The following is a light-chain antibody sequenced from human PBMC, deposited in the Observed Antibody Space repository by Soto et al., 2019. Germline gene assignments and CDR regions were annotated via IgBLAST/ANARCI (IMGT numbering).Light chain of an antibody. J-gene: IGKJ3*01. CDR1: QSVSSSY. CDR2: GAS. CDR3: QQYGSSPGIT. Sequence: EILLSQSPGTLSLSPGERATLSCRASQSVSSSYLAWHQQKPGQAPRLLIYGASSRATGIPARFSGSGSGTDFTLTISRLEPEDFAVYYCQQYGSSPGITFGPGTKVDIK. V-gene: IGKV3-20*01.